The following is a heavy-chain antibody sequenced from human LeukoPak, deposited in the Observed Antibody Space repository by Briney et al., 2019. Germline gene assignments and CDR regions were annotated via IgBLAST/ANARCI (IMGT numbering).Heavy chain of an antibody. D-gene: IGHD5-18*01. J-gene: IGHJ4*02. CDR2: IYYSGST. V-gene: IGHV4-31*03. CDR1: GGSISSGGYY. CDR3: ARTNGYSYGFLDFDY. Sequence: SQTLSLTCTVSGGSISSGGYYWSWIRQHPGKGLEWIGYIYYSGSTYYNPSLESRVTISVDTSKNQFSLKLSSVTAADTAVYYCARTNGYSYGFLDFDYWGQGTLVTVSS.